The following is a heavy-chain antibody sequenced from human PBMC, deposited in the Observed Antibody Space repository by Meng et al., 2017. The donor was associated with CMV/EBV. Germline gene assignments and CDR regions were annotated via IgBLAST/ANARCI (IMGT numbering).Heavy chain of an antibody. V-gene: IGHV1-2*02. CDR3: ARDQHLDCGGDCYTTPLGY. Sequence: ASVKVSCKGSGYSFTSYYMHWVRQAPGQGLEWMGWINPNSGGTNYAQKFQGRVTMTRDTSISTAYMELSRLRSDDTAVYYCARDQHLDCGGDCYTTPLGYWGQGTLVTVSS. CDR1: GYSFTSYY. CDR2: INPNSGGT. J-gene: IGHJ4*02. D-gene: IGHD2-21*01.